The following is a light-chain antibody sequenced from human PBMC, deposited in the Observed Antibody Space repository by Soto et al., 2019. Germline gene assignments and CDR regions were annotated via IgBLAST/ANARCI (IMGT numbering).Light chain of an antibody. CDR2: EGS. Sequence: QSALTQPASVSGSPGQSITISCTGTSSDVGNYDLVSWYQQHPGKAPKLMIYEGSKRPSGVSNRFSGSKSGITASLTISGLQAEDEADYYCCSYAGGSSYVFGTGTKLTVL. J-gene: IGLJ1*01. CDR3: CSYAGGSSYV. CDR1: SSDVGNYDL. V-gene: IGLV2-23*01.